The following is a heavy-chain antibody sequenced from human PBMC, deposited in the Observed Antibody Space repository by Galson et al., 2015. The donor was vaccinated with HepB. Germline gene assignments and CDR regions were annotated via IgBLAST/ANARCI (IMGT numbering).Heavy chain of an antibody. V-gene: IGHV1-3*01. Sequence: SVKVSCRASGYTFTSYAMHWVRQAPGQRLEWMGWINAGNGNTKYSQKFQGRVTITGDTSAGTAYMELSSLRSEDTAVYYCAREIYYDFWSGYRPEGWFDPWGQGTLVTVSS. CDR1: GYTFTSYA. CDR3: AREIYYDFWSGYRPEGWFDP. J-gene: IGHJ5*02. CDR2: INAGNGNT. D-gene: IGHD3-3*01.